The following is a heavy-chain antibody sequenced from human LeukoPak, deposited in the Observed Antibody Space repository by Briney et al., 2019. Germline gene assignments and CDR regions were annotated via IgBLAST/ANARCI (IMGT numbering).Heavy chain of an antibody. Sequence: GGSLRLSCAASGFTFNSYAMTWVRQAPGKGLEWVSAVSGSGGSTYYPDSVEGRFTISRDNSKDTLYLQINSLRAEDTAVYYCARENMPTIGHLDHWGQGALVTVSS. CDR3: ARENMPTIGHLDH. J-gene: IGHJ4*02. D-gene: IGHD5-24*01. CDR1: GFTFNSYA. CDR2: VSGSGGST. V-gene: IGHV3-23*01.